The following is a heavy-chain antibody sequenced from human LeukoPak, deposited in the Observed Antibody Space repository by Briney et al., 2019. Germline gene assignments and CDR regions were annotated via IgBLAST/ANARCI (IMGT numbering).Heavy chain of an antibody. CDR3: ARGRIAKIVVVHSFQYGMDV. J-gene: IGHJ6*02. D-gene: IGHD3-22*01. CDR2: INDYSGNT. Sequence: SETLSLTCDVFGGSFTDYFWTWIRQSPGKGLEWIGEINDYSGNTNYNPSLNSRVSISLETSKNQFSLELRYVTAADTAVYYCARGRIAKIVVVHSFQYGMDVWGQGTTVTVSS. V-gene: IGHV4-34*01. CDR1: GGSFTDYF.